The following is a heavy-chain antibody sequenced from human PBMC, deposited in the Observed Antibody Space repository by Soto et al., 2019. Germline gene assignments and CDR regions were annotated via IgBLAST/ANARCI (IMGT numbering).Heavy chain of an antibody. CDR2: INHSGST. CDR3: AIGRLPGTKGRFHY. J-gene: IGHJ4*02. V-gene: IGHV4-34*01. D-gene: IGHD2-8*01. Sequence: SETLSLTCAVYGGSFSGYYWSWIRQPPGKGLEWIGEINHSGSTNYNPSLKSRVTISVDTSKNQFSLKLSSVTAADTAVYYCAIGRLPGTKGRFHYSCQATLVTLS. CDR1: GGSFSGYY.